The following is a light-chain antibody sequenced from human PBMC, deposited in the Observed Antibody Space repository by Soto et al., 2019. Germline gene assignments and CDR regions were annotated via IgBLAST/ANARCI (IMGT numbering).Light chain of an antibody. J-gene: IGKJ4*01. CDR2: EAS. CDR3: LQHNAYPRT. CDR1: QGINND. Sequence: DIQMTQSPSSLSASVGDRVTISCRASQGINNDLGWYQQKPGKAPKRLIYEASTLQSGVPSRFSGSGSGTEFPLTISSLQPEDFATYYCLQHNAYPRTFGGGTQVAIK. V-gene: IGKV1-17*01.